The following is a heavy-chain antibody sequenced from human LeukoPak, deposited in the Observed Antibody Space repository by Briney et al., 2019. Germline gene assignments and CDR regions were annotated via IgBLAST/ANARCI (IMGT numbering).Heavy chain of an antibody. CDR3: ARRSHCMGGSCPPV. CDR1: GDSISSSYYY. CDR2: IYYGGAT. V-gene: IGHV4-39*01. D-gene: IGHD2-15*01. J-gene: IGHJ6*02. Sequence: SGTLSLTCTVSGDSISSSYYYWVWIRQPPGKGLEWIGSIYYGGATYSNPSLQSRVTISSDTSKNQFSLRLSFVTATDTAVYYCARRSHCMGGSCPPVWGQGTTVTVSS.